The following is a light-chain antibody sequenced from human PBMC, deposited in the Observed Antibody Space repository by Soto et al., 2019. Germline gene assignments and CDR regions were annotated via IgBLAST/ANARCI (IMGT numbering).Light chain of an antibody. CDR1: SSDVGGYNF. J-gene: IGLJ1*01. CDR3: CSYASSTLYV. CDR2: DVT. Sequence: QSVLTQPASLSGSPGQSITISCTGTSSDVGGYNFVSWYQQLPGNAPKLLIHDVTLRPSGVPDRFSGSKSGTTASLTISGLQAEDEADYYCCSYASSTLYVFGTGTKVTVL. V-gene: IGLV2-14*03.